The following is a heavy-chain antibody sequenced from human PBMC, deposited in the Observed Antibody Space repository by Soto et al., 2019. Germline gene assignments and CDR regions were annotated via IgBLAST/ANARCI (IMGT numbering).Heavy chain of an antibody. CDR3: AKDWGWTIPFPGDI. V-gene: IGHV3-30*18. Sequence: ESGGGVVQPGRSLRLSCAASGFTFSSYGMHWVRQAPGKGLEWVAVISYDGSNKYYADSVKGRFTISRDNSKNTLYLQMNSLRAEDTAVYYCAKDWGWTIPFPGDIWGQGTMVTVSS. D-gene: IGHD7-27*01. CDR2: ISYDGSNK. CDR1: GFTFSSYG. J-gene: IGHJ3*02.